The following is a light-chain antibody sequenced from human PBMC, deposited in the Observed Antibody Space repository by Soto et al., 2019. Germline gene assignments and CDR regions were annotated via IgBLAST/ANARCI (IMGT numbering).Light chain of an antibody. CDR2: AAS. J-gene: IGKJ4*01. CDR3: QQLNSYPPT. Sequence: IQLTQSPSSLSASVGDRVTITCRASQGISSYLAWYQQKPGKAPKLLIYAASTLQSGVPSRFSGSGSGTDFTLTIRSLQPEDFATYYCQQLNSYPPTFGGGTKVEIK. V-gene: IGKV1-9*01. CDR1: QGISSY.